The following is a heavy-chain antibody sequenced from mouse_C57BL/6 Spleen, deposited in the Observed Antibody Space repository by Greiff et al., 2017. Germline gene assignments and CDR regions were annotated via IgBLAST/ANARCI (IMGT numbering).Heavy chain of an antibody. V-gene: IGHV1-52*01. D-gene: IGHD2-4*01. J-gene: IGHJ2*01. CDR3: AMGIYDEDYFDY. CDR2: IDPSDSET. Sequence: QVHVKQPGAELVRPGSSVKLSCKASGYTFTSYWMHWVKQRPIQGLEWIGNIDPSDSETHYNQKFKDKATLTVDKSSSTAYMQLSSLTSEDSAVYYCAMGIYDEDYFDYWGQGTTLTVSS. CDR1: GYTFTSYW.